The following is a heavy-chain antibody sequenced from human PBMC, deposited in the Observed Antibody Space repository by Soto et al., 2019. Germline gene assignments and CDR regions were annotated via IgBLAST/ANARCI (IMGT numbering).Heavy chain of an antibody. CDR1: GGSISSGGYY. V-gene: IGHV4-31*03. D-gene: IGHD1-20*01. Sequence: SETLSLTCTVSGGSISSGGYYWSWIRQHPGKGLEWIGYIYYSGSTYYNPSLKSRVTISVDTSKNQFSLKLSSVTAADTAVYYCARYTRGFGMDVWGQGTTVTVSS. J-gene: IGHJ6*02. CDR2: IYYSGST. CDR3: ARYTRGFGMDV.